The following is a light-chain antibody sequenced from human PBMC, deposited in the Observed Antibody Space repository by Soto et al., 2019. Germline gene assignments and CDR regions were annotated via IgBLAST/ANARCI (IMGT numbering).Light chain of an antibody. V-gene: IGLV7-46*01. J-gene: IGLJ2*01. CDR3: LLSHGRARV. CDR1: TGAVTSGHY. Sequence: QAVVTQEPSLTVSPGGTVTLTCGSSTGAVTSGHYPYWFQQKPGQAPRTLIYDTTNRQSWTPARFSGSLLGGKAALTLSGAQPEDEADYYCLLSHGRARVFGGGTKVTVL. CDR2: DTT.